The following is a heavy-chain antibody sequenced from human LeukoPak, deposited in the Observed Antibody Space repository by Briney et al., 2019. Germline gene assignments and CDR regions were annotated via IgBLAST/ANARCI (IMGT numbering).Heavy chain of an antibody. V-gene: IGHV3-48*01. CDR1: GFTFSDYN. CDR3: ARDGWNDFWGRVGFDY. J-gene: IGHJ4*02. D-gene: IGHD3-16*01. CDR2: ISGSSYTI. Sequence: PGGSLRLSCGASGFTFSDYNMNWVRQAPGKGLEWLSYISGSSYTIYYTDSVKGRFTISRDNAKNSLYLQMNSLRAEDTAVYYCARDGWNDFWGRVGFDYWGQGTLVTVSS.